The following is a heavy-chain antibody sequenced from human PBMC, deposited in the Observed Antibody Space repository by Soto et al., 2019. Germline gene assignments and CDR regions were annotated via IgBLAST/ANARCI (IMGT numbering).Heavy chain of an antibody. CDR2: IYYSGST. V-gene: IGHV4-39*01. J-gene: IGHJ6*02. CDR3: ARHVACTNTSCYSGMDV. Sequence: SETLSLTCSVSGGSISSGSYYWGCIRQPPGKGLEWIGSIYYSGSTYYNPSLKSRVTISVDTSKNQFSLKLSSVTAADTAVYYCARHVACTNTSCYSGMDVWGQGTTVTVPS. CDR1: GGSISSGSYY. D-gene: IGHD2-2*02.